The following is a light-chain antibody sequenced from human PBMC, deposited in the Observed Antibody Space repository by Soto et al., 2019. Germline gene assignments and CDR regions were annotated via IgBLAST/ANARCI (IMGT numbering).Light chain of an antibody. V-gene: IGLV1-51*01. J-gene: IGLJ2*01. CDR3: GTWDSSLSVGV. Sequence: QSVLTQPPSVSAAPGQKVTISCSGSSSNIGHNYVCWYQQFPGTAPKLHIYDNDKRPSGIPDRFSGSKSGTSATLDITGLQTGDEADYYCGTWDSSLSVGVFGGGTKVTVL. CDR1: SSNIGHNY. CDR2: DND.